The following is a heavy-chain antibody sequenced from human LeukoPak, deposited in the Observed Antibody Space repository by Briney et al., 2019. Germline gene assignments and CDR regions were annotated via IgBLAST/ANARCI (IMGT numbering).Heavy chain of an antibody. Sequence: GGSLRLSCAASGFTFSSYGMHWVRQAPGKGLEWVAFIRYDGSNKYYADSVKGRFTISRDNSKNTLYLQMNSLRAEDTAVYYCAKGGGRDGYNLLGAFDIWGQGTMVTVSS. CDR1: GFTFSSYG. CDR2: IRYDGSNK. V-gene: IGHV3-30*02. D-gene: IGHD5-24*01. J-gene: IGHJ3*02. CDR3: AKGGGRDGYNLLGAFDI.